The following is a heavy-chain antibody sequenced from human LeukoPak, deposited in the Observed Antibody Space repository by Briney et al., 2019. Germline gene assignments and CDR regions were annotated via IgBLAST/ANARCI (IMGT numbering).Heavy chain of an antibody. J-gene: IGHJ5*01. CDR3: ARVAVSGPTGWFDS. CDR1: GYGFTNYW. D-gene: IGHD2-8*02. CDR2: ISSTSAYI. V-gene: IGHV3-21*01. Sequence: GESLKISCKGSGYGFTNYWIVWVRQMPGKGLEWVSSISSTSAYIYYADSVKGRFTISRDNVDNVVYLQMNSLGAEDTAVYYCARVAVSGPTGWFDSWGQGTLVIVSS.